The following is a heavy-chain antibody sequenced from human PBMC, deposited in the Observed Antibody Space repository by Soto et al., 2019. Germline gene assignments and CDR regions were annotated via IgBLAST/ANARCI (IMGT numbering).Heavy chain of an antibody. D-gene: IGHD2-2*01. Sequence: QVQLVQSGAEVKRPGSSVKVSCKGSGDTFNRYTVTWVRQAPGQGLEWMGRIIPMFGIASYAQNFQGRVTITEDKSTNTAYRELSSLRSEDTAVYYCARDWGRSDVIPAAISAMDVWGQGTSVTVSS. V-gene: IGHV1-69*08. CDR2: IIPMFGIA. CDR3: ARDWGRSDVIPAAISAMDV. CDR1: GDTFNRYT. J-gene: IGHJ6*02.